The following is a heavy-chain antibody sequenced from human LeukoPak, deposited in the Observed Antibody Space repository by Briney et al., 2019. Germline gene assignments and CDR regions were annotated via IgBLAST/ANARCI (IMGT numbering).Heavy chain of an antibody. Sequence: PSETLSLTCAVYGGSFSGYYWSWIRQPPGKGLEWIGEINHSGSTYYNPSLKSRVTISVDTSKNQFSLKLSSVTAADTAVYYCARDPYYDSSGSTLGGFDYWGQGTLVTVSS. D-gene: IGHD3-22*01. J-gene: IGHJ4*02. V-gene: IGHV4-34*01. CDR3: ARDPYYDSSGSTLGGFDY. CDR2: INHSGST. CDR1: GGSFSGYY.